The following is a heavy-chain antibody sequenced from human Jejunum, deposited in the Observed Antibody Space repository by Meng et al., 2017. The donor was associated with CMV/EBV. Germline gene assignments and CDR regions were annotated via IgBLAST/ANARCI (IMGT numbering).Heavy chain of an antibody. J-gene: IGHJ4*02. Sequence: CAASGFTFSSYTLNWVRQAPGKGLEWVSSISSTSIYMYYAVSVKGRFTISRDNAKNSVFLQMNSLRAENTAVYYCAGGDGWHFDSWGQGTLVTVSS. V-gene: IGHV3-21*01. D-gene: IGHD2-21*02. CDR2: ISSTSIYM. CDR3: AGGDGWHFDS. CDR1: GFTFSSYT.